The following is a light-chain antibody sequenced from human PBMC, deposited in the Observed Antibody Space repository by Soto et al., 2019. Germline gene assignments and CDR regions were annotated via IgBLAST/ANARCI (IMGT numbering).Light chain of an antibody. CDR1: SSDIGSYNH. V-gene: IGLV2-8*01. Sequence: QSVLTQPASVSGSPGQSITISCSGTSSDIGSYNHVAWYQQFPGKSPKLMIYEVSKRPSGVPDRFSGSKSGNTASLTVSGLQAEDESDYYCSSYAGSNNLVFGGGTKLTVL. CDR3: SSYAGSNNLV. CDR2: EVS. J-gene: IGLJ2*01.